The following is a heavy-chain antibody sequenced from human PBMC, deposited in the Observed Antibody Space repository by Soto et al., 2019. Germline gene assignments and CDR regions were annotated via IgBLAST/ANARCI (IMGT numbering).Heavy chain of an antibody. J-gene: IGHJ4*02. D-gene: IGHD6-13*01. CDR2: IYHSGST. V-gene: IGHV4-30-2*02. CDR1: GGSISSGGYS. CDR3: ARRYGTVFDF. Sequence: SETLSLTCAVSGGSISSGGYSWSWIRQPPGKGLEWIGYIYHSGSTYYNPSLKSRVTISVDTSKNQFSLKLSSVTAADTAVYYCARRYGTVFDFWGQGTLVTVSS.